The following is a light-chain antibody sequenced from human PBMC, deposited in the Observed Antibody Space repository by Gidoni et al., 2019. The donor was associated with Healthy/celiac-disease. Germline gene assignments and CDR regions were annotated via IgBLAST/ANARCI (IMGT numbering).Light chain of an antibody. CDR2: GAS. CDR1: QSVSSSY. Sequence: DIVLTQSPPTLSLSPGERATLSCRASQSVSSSYLAWYQQKPGQAPRLLIYGASSRATGIPDRFSGSGSGTDFTLTISRLEPEDFAVYYCQQYGSSPTYTFGQGTKLEIK. V-gene: IGKV3-20*01. CDR3: QQYGSSPTYT. J-gene: IGKJ2*01.